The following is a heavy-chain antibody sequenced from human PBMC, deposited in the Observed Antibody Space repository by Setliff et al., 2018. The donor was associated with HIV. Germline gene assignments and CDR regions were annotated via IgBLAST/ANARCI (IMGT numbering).Heavy chain of an antibody. CDR3: ARTRGAGGPFDI. D-gene: IGHD2-8*02. CDR2: IYYSGST. J-gene: IGHJ3*02. Sequence: TSETLSLTCTVSGGSFSSGGYYWSWIRQHPGKGLEWIGYIYYSGSTYNNPSLKSRITMSIDTSKNQFSLKLSSVTAADTAVYYCARTRGAGGPFDIWGQGTMVTVSS. V-gene: IGHV4-31*03. CDR1: GGSFSSGGYY.